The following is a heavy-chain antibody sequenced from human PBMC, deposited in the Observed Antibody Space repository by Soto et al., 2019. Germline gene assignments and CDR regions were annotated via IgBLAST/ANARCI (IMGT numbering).Heavy chain of an antibody. J-gene: IGHJ6*03. CDR2: IKQDGSEK. Sequence: PGGSLRLSCAASGFTFSSYWMSWVRQAPGKGLEWVANIKQDGSEKYYVDSVKGRFTISRDNAQNSLYLQMNSLRAEDTAVYYCARDRLKDFWSGYSYYHYYYMDVWGKGTTVTVSS. CDR3: ARDRLKDFWSGYSYYHYYYMDV. CDR1: GFTFSSYW. V-gene: IGHV3-7*01. D-gene: IGHD3-3*01.